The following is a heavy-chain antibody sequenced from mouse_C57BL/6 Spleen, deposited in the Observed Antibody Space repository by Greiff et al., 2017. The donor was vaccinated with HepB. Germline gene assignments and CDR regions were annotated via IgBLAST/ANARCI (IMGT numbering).Heavy chain of an antibody. Sequence: DVHLVESGGGLVQPGGSLSLSCAASGFTFTDYYMSWVRQPPGKALEWLGFIRNKANGYTTEYSASVKGRFTISRDNSQSILYLQMNALRAEDSATEYCARYGEGDYEYDEGSAMDYWGQGTSVTVSS. V-gene: IGHV7-3*01. CDR2: IRNKANGYTT. CDR1: GFTFTDYY. D-gene: IGHD2-4*01. CDR3: ARYGEGDYEYDEGSAMDY. J-gene: IGHJ4*01.